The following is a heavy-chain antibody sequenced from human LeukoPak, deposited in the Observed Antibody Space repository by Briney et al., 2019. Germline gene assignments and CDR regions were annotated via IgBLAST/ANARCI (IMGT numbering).Heavy chain of an antibody. CDR1: GGSTSSSSYY. D-gene: IGHD3-10*01. V-gene: IGHV4-39*01. J-gene: IGHJ6*03. CDR3: ARHSWFPVLYMYV. Sequence: SETLSLTCIVSGGSTSSSSYYWGWFRQPPGKGLEGIGSIYYSGSTYYNPSLKSRVTISVDTSKNQFSLKLSSVTAADTAVYYCARHSWFPVLYMYVWGKGATVTVSS. CDR2: IYYSGST.